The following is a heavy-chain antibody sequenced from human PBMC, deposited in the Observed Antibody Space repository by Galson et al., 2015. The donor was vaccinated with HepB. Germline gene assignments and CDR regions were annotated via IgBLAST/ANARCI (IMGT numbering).Heavy chain of an antibody. CDR1: GFTFSSYS. CDR3: ARNNMITFGGVIDPFDY. Sequence: SLRLSCAASGFTFSSYSMNWVRQAPGKGLEWVSYISSSSSTIYYADSVKGRFTISRDNAKNSLYLQMNSLRAEDTAVYYCARNNMITFGGVIDPFDYWGQGTLVTVSS. V-gene: IGHV3-48*01. J-gene: IGHJ4*02. CDR2: ISSSSSTI. D-gene: IGHD3-16*02.